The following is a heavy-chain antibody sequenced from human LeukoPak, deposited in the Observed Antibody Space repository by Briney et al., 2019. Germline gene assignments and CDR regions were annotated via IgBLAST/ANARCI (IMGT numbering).Heavy chain of an antibody. CDR3: ARDGMWFGEFRFDY. CDR2: IYFSGST. D-gene: IGHD3-10*01. V-gene: IGHV4-39*07. J-gene: IGHJ4*02. CDR1: GGSISSTTYY. Sequence: SETLSLTCTVSGGSISSTTYYWGWIRQPPGKGLEWIGSIYFSGSTYYNPSLKSRVTISVDTSKNQFSLKLSSVTDADTAVYYCARDGMWFGEFRFDYWGQGTLVTVSS.